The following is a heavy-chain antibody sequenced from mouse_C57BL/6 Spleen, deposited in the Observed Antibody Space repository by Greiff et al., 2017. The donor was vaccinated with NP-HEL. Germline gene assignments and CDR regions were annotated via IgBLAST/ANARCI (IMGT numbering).Heavy chain of an antibody. CDR1: GFTFSDYY. J-gene: IGHJ1*03. Sequence: DVHLVESEGGLVQPGSSMKLSCTASGFTFSDYYMAWVRQVPEKGLEWVANINYDGSSTYYLDSLKSRFIISRDNAKNILYLQMSSLKSEDTATYYCARDYGSSRYFDVWGTGTTVTVSS. CDR2: INYDGSST. V-gene: IGHV5-16*01. D-gene: IGHD1-1*01. CDR3: ARDYGSSRYFDV.